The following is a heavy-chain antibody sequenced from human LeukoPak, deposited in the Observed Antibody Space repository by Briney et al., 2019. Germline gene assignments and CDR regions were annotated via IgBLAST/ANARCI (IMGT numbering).Heavy chain of an antibody. V-gene: IGHV4-59*12. CDR3: ARGRKYSSSPRYYYYYGMDV. D-gene: IGHD6-6*01. J-gene: IGHJ6*02. CDR2: IYYSGST. Sequence: SETLSLTCTVSGGSISSYYWSWIRQPPGKGLEWIGYIYYSGSTNYNPSLKSRVTISVDTSKNQFSLKLSSVTAADTAVYYCARGRKYSSSPRYYYYYGMDVWGQGTTVTVSS. CDR1: GGSISSYY.